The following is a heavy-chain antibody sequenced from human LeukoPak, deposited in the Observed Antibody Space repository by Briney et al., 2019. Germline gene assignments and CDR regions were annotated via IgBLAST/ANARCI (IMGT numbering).Heavy chain of an antibody. Sequence: GASVKVSCKASGYTFTGYYMHWVRQATGQGLEWRGWMNPNSGNTGYAQKFQGRVTMTTNTSISTAYMELSSLRSQVTAVYYCARVRQQLVFWKKYNWFDPWGQGTLVTVSS. D-gene: IGHD6-13*01. J-gene: IGHJ5*02. CDR2: MNPNSGNT. V-gene: IGHV1-8*02. CDR1: GYTFTGYY. CDR3: ARVRQQLVFWKKYNWFDP.